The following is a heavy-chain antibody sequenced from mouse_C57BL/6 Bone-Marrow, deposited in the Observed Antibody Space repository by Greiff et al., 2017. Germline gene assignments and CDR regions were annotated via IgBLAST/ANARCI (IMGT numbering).Heavy chain of an antibody. V-gene: IGHV14-3*01. D-gene: IGHD2-1*01. CDR2: IDPANGNT. Sequence: EVQLQQSVAELVRPGASVKLSCTASGFNIQNTYMHWVKQRPEQGLEWIGRIDPANGNTKYAPQFQGKATITADTSSNTAYLLLSSLTSEDTAIYYCARNGNYVGCAYWGQGTLVTVAA. J-gene: IGHJ3*01. CDR1: GFNIQNTY. CDR3: ARNGNYVGCAY.